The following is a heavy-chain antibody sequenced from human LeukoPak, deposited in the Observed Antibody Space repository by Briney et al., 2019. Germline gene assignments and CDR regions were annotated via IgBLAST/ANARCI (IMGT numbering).Heavy chain of an antibody. CDR1: GFTFDDYG. V-gene: IGHV3-74*01. Sequence: GGSLRLSCAASGFTFDDYGMSWVRQAPGKGLVWVSRINSDGSSPTYEDSVKGRFTISRDNAKNTLYLQMKSLRAEDTAVYYCARVPRGVRYSSSWSGYIDYWGQGTLVTVSS. CDR2: INSDGSSP. J-gene: IGHJ4*02. CDR3: ARVPRGVRYSSSWSGYIDY. D-gene: IGHD6-13*01.